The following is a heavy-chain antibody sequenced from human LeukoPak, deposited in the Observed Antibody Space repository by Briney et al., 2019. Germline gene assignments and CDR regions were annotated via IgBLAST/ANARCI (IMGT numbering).Heavy chain of an antibody. CDR3: ARQVRVSYYGSRSQPYFYYYMDV. J-gene: IGHJ6*03. Sequence: GGSLRLSCAPSLFTFSSYSMNWVRPAPGKGLDWVSYISSSSSTIYFADSVKGRFTISRDNANNSLYLQMNRLGADDTAVYYCARQVRVSYYGSRSQPYFYYYMDVWGKGTTVTISS. CDR2: ISSSSSTI. D-gene: IGHD3-10*01. CDR1: LFTFSSYS. V-gene: IGHV3-48*01.